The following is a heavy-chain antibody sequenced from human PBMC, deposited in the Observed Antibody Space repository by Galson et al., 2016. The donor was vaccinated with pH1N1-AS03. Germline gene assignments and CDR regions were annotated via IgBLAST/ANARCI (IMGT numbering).Heavy chain of an antibody. V-gene: IGHV3-7*01. CDR2: VKQDGSEK. CDR1: GFTLSTYW. Sequence: SLRLSCAASGFTLSTYWMNWVRQVPGKGLEWIANVKQDGSEKHYVGSVRGRFTISRDSAKNSLYLQMNTLRVDDTAIYYCATSGSYRFDYWGQGALVTVSS. J-gene: IGHJ4*02. CDR3: ATSGSYRFDY. D-gene: IGHD1-26*01.